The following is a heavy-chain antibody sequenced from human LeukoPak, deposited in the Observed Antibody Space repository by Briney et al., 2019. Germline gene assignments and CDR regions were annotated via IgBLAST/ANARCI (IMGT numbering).Heavy chain of an antibody. D-gene: IGHD3-10*01. CDR3: ARDALGSYDY. CDR1: GFAFSDFY. J-gene: IGHJ4*02. V-gene: IGHV3-11*01. CDR2: ISNSGSTL. Sequence: PGGSLRLSCAASGFAFSDFYMFWIRQAPGKGLEWISYISNSGSTLYYADSVKGRFTISRDNDKNLLYLQMNSLRADDTAVYYCARDALGSYDYWGQGTLVTVSS.